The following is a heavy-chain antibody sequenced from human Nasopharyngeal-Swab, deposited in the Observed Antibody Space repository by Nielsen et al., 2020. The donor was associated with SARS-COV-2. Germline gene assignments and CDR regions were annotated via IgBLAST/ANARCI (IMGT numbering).Heavy chain of an antibody. CDR1: GFTFSSYA. V-gene: IGHV3-23*01. Sequence: GESLKISCAASGFTFSSYAMSLVRQAPGKGLEWVSAIIGSGGSTYYADSVKGRFTISRDNSKNTLYLQMNSLRAEDTAVYYCAKENYIAAAGFDYWGQGTLGNGSS. D-gene: IGHD6-13*01. CDR2: IIGSGGST. CDR3: AKENYIAAAGFDY. J-gene: IGHJ4*02.